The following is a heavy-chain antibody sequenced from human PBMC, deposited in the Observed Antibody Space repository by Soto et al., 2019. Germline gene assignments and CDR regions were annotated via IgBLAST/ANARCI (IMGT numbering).Heavy chain of an antibody. J-gene: IGHJ3*02. CDR3: ARDSTPGAFDI. V-gene: IGHV3-30-3*01. Sequence: QVQLVESGGGVVQPGRSLRLSCAASGFTFSSYAMHWVRQAPGKGLEWVAVISHDGSNKYYAESVKGRFTMSRDNSKNTLYLQMNSLSAEETAVYYCARDSTPGAFDIWGQGTMVTVSS. CDR2: ISHDGSNK. CDR1: GFTFSSYA.